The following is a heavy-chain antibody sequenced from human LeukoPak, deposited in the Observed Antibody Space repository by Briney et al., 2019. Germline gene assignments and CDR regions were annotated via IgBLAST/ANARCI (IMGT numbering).Heavy chain of an antibody. J-gene: IGHJ4*02. CDR3: ARPGIAVNHEFDY. CDR1: GFTFSSYA. Sequence: GGSLRLSCAASGFTFSSYAMHWVRQAPGKGLEWVAVISYDGSNKYYADSVKGRFTISRDNSKNTLYLQMNSLRAEDTAVYYCARPGIAVNHEFDYWGQGTLVTVSS. V-gene: IGHV3-30-3*01. D-gene: IGHD6-19*01. CDR2: ISYDGSNK.